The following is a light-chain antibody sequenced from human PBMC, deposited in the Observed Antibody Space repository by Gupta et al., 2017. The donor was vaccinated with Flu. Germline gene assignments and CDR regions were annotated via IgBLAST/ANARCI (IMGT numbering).Light chain of an antibody. V-gene: IGKV2-28*01. J-gene: IGKJ2*01. CDR2: LAS. CDR1: QCLLYSNGYNY. CDR3: MQALHSPYT. Sequence: VMTQSHLSLSVTHGEQASISCRSSQCLLYSNGYNYLDWYLQKPGQAPQLLIYLASTRASGVPDRFSGSASGTDFTLKISRVEAEDVGVYYCMQALHSPYTFGQGTKLEIK.